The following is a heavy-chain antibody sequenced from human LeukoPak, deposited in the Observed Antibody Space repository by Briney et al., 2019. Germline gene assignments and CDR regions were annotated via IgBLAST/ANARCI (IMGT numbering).Heavy chain of an antibody. D-gene: IGHD6-6*01. Sequence: PGRSLRLSCAASGFTFSSYGMHWVRQAPGKGLEWVAVISYDGSNKYYADSVKGRFTISRDNSKNTLYLQMNSLRAEDTAVYYCAKEKYSSSAGASYYFDYWGQGTLVTVSS. J-gene: IGHJ4*02. CDR2: ISYDGSNK. CDR3: AKEKYSSSAGASYYFDY. V-gene: IGHV3-30*18. CDR1: GFTFSSYG.